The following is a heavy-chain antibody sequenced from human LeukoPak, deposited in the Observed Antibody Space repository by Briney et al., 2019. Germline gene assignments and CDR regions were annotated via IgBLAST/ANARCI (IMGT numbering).Heavy chain of an antibody. Sequence: PSETLSLTCAVYGGSFSVHYWTWIRQPPGKGLEWVGEINHYETTNYNPSLKSRVTISVDTSKNQFSLTLTSVTAADTAVYYCARGRDYDSIPGYYYYYMDVWGKGTTVTVSS. CDR3: ARGRDYDSIPGYYYYYMDV. CDR1: GGSFSVHY. V-gene: IGHV4-34*01. J-gene: IGHJ6*03. D-gene: IGHD3-22*01. CDR2: INHYETT.